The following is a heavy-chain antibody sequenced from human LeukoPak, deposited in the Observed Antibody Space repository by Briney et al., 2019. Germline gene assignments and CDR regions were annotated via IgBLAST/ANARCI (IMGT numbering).Heavy chain of an antibody. J-gene: IGHJ3*02. CDR1: GFAFSSYS. V-gene: IGHV3-21*01. CDR3: ARARNYYDSSGYYSAFDI. Sequence: GSLRLSCAASGFAFSSYSMNWVRQAPGKGLEWVSSISSSSSYIYYADSVKGRFTISRDNAKNSLYLQMNSLRAEDTAVYYCARARNYYDSSGYYSAFDIWGQGTMVTVSS. D-gene: IGHD3-22*01. CDR2: ISSSSSYI.